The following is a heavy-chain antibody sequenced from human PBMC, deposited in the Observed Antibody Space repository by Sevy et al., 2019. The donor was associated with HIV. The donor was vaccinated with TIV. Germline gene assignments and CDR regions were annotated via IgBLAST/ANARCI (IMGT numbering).Heavy chain of an antibody. Sequence: GGSLRLSCAASEFTFSSYGMHWVRQAPGKGLEWVAVISYDGSDKFYADSVKGRFTISRDNSKNTVYLQMNSLGPEDAAVYYCAKDLLGDYYDSSGVLDYWGQGTLVTVSS. V-gene: IGHV3-30*18. CDR2: ISYDGSDK. CDR3: AKDLLGDYYDSSGVLDY. CDR1: EFTFSSYG. J-gene: IGHJ4*02. D-gene: IGHD3-22*01.